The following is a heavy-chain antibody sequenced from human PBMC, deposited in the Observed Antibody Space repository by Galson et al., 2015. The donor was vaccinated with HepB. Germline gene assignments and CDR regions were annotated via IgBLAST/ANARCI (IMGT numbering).Heavy chain of an antibody. J-gene: IGHJ6*02. CDR3: ARSRPTRFHYYYGMDV. V-gene: IGHV3-30*04. D-gene: IGHD1-1*01. CDR2: ISFDGNKK. Sequence: SLRLSCAASDLIFMSYAMYWVRQAPGKGLEWVAVISFDGNKKSLVDSVKGRFTVSRDNSQNTLFLQMNSLTVEDTGVYYCARSRPTRFHYYYGMDVWGQGTTVTVS. CDR1: DLIFMSYA.